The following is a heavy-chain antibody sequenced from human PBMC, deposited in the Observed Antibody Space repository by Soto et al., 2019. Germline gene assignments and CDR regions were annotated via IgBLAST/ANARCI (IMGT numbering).Heavy chain of an antibody. V-gene: IGHV4-34*01. Sequence: SETLSLTCAVYGGSFSGYYWSWIRQPPGKGLEWIGEINHSGSTNYNPSLKSRVTISVDTSKNQFSLKLSSVTAADTAVYYCARGRRSYFDWLLRFDYWGQGNLVTVS. CDR2: INHSGST. D-gene: IGHD3-9*01. CDR3: ARGRRSYFDWLLRFDY. CDR1: GGSFSGYY. J-gene: IGHJ4*02.